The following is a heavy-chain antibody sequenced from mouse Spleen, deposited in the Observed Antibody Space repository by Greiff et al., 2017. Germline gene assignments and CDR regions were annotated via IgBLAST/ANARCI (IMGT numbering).Heavy chain of an antibody. V-gene: IGHV1-18*01. D-gene: IGHD2-4*01. CDR1: GYTFTDYN. CDR3: ARGLRRGGYYAMDY. Sequence: VQLQQSGPELVKPGASVKIPCKASGYTFTDYNMDWVKQSHGKSLEWIGDIDPNNGGTIYNQKFKGKATLTVDKSSSTAYMELRSLTSEDTAVYYCARGLRRGGYYAMDYWGQGTSVTGSS. J-gene: IGHJ4*01. CDR2: IDPNNGGT.